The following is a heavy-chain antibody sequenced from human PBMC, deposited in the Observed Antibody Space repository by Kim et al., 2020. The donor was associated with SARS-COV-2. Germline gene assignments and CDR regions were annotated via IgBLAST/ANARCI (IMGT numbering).Heavy chain of an antibody. CDR3: ARQVVELGLESNWRYYLDY. D-gene: IGHD1-1*01. Sequence: SETLSLRCTVSGGSIRISSSYWGWVRQSPGKGLEWIGGIDYSGATYLNPSLESRVTMSVDPSQNHFSLNLSPVTAADTAVYFCARQVVELGLESNWRYYLDYWGQGARVTVSS. CDR2: IDYSGAT. CDR1: GGSIRISSSY. J-gene: IGHJ4*02. V-gene: IGHV4-39*01.